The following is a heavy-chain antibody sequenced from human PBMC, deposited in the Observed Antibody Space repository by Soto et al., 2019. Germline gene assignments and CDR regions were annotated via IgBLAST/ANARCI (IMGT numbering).Heavy chain of an antibody. J-gene: IGHJ4*02. CDR2: ISVYNGHT. D-gene: IGHD3-16*01. CDR1: GYTFSSYG. V-gene: IGHV1-18*01. Sequence: QVHLMHSGAEGKSPWASVQVSCKASGYTFSSYGVSWVRQAPGQGLEFMGWISVYNGHTNYAQKFQGRVNMTTDPATSTADTDQRSLRSADTAVCCGATCDFGDDAGPRDHWGQGTLDTVPA. CDR3: ATCDFGDDAGPRDH.